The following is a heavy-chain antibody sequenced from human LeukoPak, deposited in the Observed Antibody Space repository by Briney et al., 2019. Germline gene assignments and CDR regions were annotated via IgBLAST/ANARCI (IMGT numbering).Heavy chain of an antibody. V-gene: IGHV3-23*01. Sequence: PGGSLRLSCAASGFTFSSYAMSWVRQAPGKGLEWVSAISGSGGSTYYADSVKGRFTISRDNSKNTLYLQMNSPRAEDTAVYYFAKHPMTTVFYFDYWGQGTLVTVSS. D-gene: IGHD4-17*01. J-gene: IGHJ4*02. CDR2: ISGSGGST. CDR1: GFTFSSYA. CDR3: AKHPMTTVFYFDY.